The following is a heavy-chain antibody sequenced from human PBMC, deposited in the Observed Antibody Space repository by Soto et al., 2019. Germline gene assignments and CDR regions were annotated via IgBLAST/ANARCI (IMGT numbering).Heavy chain of an antibody. J-gene: IGHJ5*02. D-gene: IGHD6-13*01. V-gene: IGHV3-21*02. CDR1: GFTFRSFT. CDR2: ISSNSAYI. Sequence: EVQLVESGGGLVKPGGSLRLSCAASGFTFRSFTMNWVRQAPGKGLEWVSTISSNSAYIYYTDALWGRFIISRDNAKNSLHLQMNSLRADDTAVYYCTRDASRDSSARGWFDPWGPGTLVTVSS. CDR3: TRDASRDSSARGWFDP.